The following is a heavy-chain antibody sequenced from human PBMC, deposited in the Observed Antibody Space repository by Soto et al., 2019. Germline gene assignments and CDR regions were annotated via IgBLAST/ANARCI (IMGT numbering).Heavy chain of an antibody. V-gene: IGHV3-23*01. CDR1: GFTFSSYA. Sequence: GGSLRLSCAASGFTFSSYAMSWVRQAPGKGLEWVSAISGSGGSTYYADSVKGRFTISRDNSKNTLYLQMNSLRAEDTAVYYCASAHFSGWYGHGTFDYWGQGTLVTVS. J-gene: IGHJ4*02. D-gene: IGHD6-19*01. CDR3: ASAHFSGWYGHGTFDY. CDR2: ISGSGGST.